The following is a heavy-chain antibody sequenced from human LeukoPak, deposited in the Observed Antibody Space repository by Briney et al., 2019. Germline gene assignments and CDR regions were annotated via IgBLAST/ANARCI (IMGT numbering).Heavy chain of an antibody. CDR2: IYYSGST. Sequence: SETLSLTCTVSGGSISSSGYYWGWLRQPPGRGLEWIGSIYYSGSTYYNPSLKSRVTISVDTSKNQFSLKLSSVTAADTAVYYCARHGAGYCSSTSCYTSYYYYMDVWGKGTTVTVSS. CDR1: GGSISSSGYY. CDR3: ARHGAGYCSSTSCYTSYYYYMDV. D-gene: IGHD2-2*02. J-gene: IGHJ6*03. V-gene: IGHV4-39*01.